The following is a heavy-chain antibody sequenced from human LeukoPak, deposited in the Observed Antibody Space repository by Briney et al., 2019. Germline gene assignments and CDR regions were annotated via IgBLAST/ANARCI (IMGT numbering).Heavy chain of an antibody. CDR3: ARVRKKVDAFDI. D-gene: IGHD3-3*01. CDR2: IYYSGSS. Sequence: SETLSLTCNVSGGSISGYHWSWIRQPPGKGLEWLGYIYYSGSSNYNPSLKSRVTMSADTSTNQFSLKLSSVTAADTAVYYCARVRKKVDAFDIWGQGTMVTVSS. J-gene: IGHJ3*02. CDR1: GGSISGYH. V-gene: IGHV4-59*01.